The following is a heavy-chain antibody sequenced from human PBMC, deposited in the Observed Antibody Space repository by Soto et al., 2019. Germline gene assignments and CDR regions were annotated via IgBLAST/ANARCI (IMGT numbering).Heavy chain of an antibody. J-gene: IGHJ4*02. CDR3: ARGVGSSPPRY. CDR1: GGYISVYY. Sequence: QVQLQESGPGQVKPSETLSLTCTISGGYISVYYWVWVRQPPGHELEWIGYIYASGSPYYNPSLRSRVTISEDPAKIPISLKLTSPTAADTAVYYCARGVGSSPPRYWGRGTLVTVSS. D-gene: IGHD1-26*01. V-gene: IGHV4-59*01. CDR2: IYASGSP.